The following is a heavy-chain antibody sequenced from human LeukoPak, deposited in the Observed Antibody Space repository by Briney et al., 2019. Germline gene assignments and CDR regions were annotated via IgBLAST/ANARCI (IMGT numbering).Heavy chain of an antibody. CDR2: ISGSGCST. CDR1: GFTFSSYA. D-gene: IGHD3-22*01. V-gene: IGHV3-23*01. J-gene: IGHJ5*02. Sequence: GGSLTLSCAASGFTFSSYAMSWVRQAPGKGLEWVSAISGSGCSTYYADSVQGRFTISRDNSKNTLYLPMNGLRAEGTAVYFCARDPGGYYDSSGYYVSWFDPWGQGTLVTVSS. CDR3: ARDPGGYYDSSGYYVSWFDP.